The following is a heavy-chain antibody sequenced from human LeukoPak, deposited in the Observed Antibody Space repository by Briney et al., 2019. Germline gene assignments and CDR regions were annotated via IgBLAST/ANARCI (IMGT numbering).Heavy chain of an antibody. CDR2: INHSGST. CDR1: GGSFSGYY. D-gene: IGHD6-19*01. V-gene: IGHV4-34*01. Sequence: SETLSLTCAVCGGSFSGYYWSWIRQPPGKGLEWIGEINHSGSTNYNPSLKSRVTISVDTSKNQFSLKLSSVTAADTAVYYCARVPGWYYYGMDVWGQGTTVTVSS. J-gene: IGHJ6*02. CDR3: ARVPGWYYYGMDV.